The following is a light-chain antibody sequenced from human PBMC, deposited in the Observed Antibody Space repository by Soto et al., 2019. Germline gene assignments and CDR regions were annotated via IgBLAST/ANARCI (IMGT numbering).Light chain of an antibody. CDR1: SSDVGIYNY. V-gene: IGLV2-8*01. J-gene: IGLJ2*01. CDR2: EVS. Sequence: QSALTQPPSASGSPGQSVTISCTGTSSDVGIYNYVSWYQQHPGKAPKLMIYEVSQRPSGVPDRFSGTKSGNTASLTVSGLQDEDEADYYCSSYAGRDNYVVFGGGTKLTVL. CDR3: SSYAGRDNYVV.